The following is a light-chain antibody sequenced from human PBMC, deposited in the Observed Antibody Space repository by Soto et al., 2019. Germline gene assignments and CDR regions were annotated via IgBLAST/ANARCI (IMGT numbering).Light chain of an antibody. J-gene: IGKJ1*01. CDR2: DTS. V-gene: IGKV3-11*01. CDR1: QSVSSY. CDR3: QQRSNWPVT. Sequence: EIVLTQSPATLSLSPGEGATLSCRASQSVSSYLAWYQQKPGQAPRLLIYDTSNRATGLPARFSGSGSGTDFTLIISSLEPEDFAVYYCQQRSNWPVTFGLGTKVEV.